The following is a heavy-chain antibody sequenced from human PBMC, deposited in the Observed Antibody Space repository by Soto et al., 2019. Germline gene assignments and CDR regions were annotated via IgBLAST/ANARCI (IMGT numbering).Heavy chain of an antibody. J-gene: IGHJ6*02. CDR1: GGSISSYY. CDR2: IYYSGST. D-gene: IGHD3-9*01. Sequence: SETLSLTCTVSGGSISSYYWSWIRQPPGKGLEWIGYIYYSGSTNYNPSLKSRVTISVDTSKNQFSLKLSSVTAADTAVYYCARDHYDILTGYSPSDVWGQGTTVTVSS. CDR3: ARDHYDILTGYSPSDV. V-gene: IGHV4-59*01.